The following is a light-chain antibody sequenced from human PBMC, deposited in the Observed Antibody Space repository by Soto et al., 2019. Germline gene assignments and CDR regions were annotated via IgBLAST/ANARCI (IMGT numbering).Light chain of an antibody. J-gene: IGLJ2*01. CDR1: SSDVGYYDY. V-gene: IGLV2-8*01. CDR2: EVS. Sequence: QSALTQPPSASGFPGQSVTISCTGTSSDVGYYDYVSWYQQHPGKAPKLVIYEVSRRPSGVPDRFSGSKSGNTASLTVSGLQPADEADYYCSSYAGSNSFVVFGGGTKLTVL. CDR3: SSYAGSNSFVV.